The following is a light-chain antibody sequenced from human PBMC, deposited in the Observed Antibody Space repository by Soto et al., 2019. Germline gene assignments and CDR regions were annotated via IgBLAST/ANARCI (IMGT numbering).Light chain of an antibody. Sequence: EIMMTQSPAILSVSPGERATLSCRASQSVYSNSAWYQQKPGQTPRLLIYGASNRATGIPDRFSGSGSGTDFTLTISRLEPEDFAVYYCQQRSAGITFGQGTRLEI. CDR3: QQRSAGIT. V-gene: IGKV3D-20*02. CDR2: GAS. J-gene: IGKJ5*01. CDR1: QSVYSN.